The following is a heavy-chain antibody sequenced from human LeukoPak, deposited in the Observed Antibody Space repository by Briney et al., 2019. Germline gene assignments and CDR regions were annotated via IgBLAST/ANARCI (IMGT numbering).Heavy chain of an antibody. CDR3: GVYCSSTSCYDY. J-gene: IGHJ4*02. Sequence: GASVKVSCKASGYTFTSYYMHWVRQAPGQGLEWMGIINPSGGSTSYAQKFQGRVTMTRDTSTSTLYMELSSLRSEDTAVYYCGVYCSSTSCYDYWGQGTLVTVSS. D-gene: IGHD2-2*01. V-gene: IGHV1-46*01. CDR1: GYTFTSYY. CDR2: INPSGGST.